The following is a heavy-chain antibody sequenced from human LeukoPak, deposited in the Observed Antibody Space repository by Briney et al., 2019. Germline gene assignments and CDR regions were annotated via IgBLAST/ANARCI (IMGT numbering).Heavy chain of an antibody. CDR3: ARDKPNFYCSSTSCPYGMDV. CDR2: ISSSSSYI. CDR1: GFTFSSYS. J-gene: IGHJ6*02. D-gene: IGHD2-2*01. Sequence: GRSLRLSCAASGFTFSSYSMNWVRQAPGKGLEWVSSISSSSSYIYYADSVKGRFTISRDNAKNSLYLQMNSLRAEDTAVYYCARDKPNFYCSSTSCPYGMDVWGQGTTVTVSS. V-gene: IGHV3-21*01.